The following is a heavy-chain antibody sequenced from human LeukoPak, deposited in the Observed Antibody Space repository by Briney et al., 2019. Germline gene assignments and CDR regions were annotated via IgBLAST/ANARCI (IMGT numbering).Heavy chain of an antibody. D-gene: IGHD7-27*01. CDR1: GGSISSSSYY. J-gene: IGHJ3*02. V-gene: IGHV4-39*01. CDR2: IYYSGST. CDR3: ARIAWGVNDAFDI. Sequence: PSETLSLTCTVSGGSISSSSYYWGWIRQPPGKGLEWIGSIYYSGSTYYNPSLKSRVTISVDTSKNQFSLKLSSVTAADTAVYYCARIAWGVNDAFDIWGQGTMVTVSS.